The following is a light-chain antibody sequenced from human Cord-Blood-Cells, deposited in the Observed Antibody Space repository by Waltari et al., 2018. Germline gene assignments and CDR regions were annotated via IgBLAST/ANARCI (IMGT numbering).Light chain of an antibody. Sequence: QSALTQPASVSGSPGQSITISCPGTSSDVGSYNLVSWYQQHPGKAPKLMIYEGSTRPSGVSNRFSGSKSGNTASLTISGLQAEDEADYYCCSYAGSSTFGVVFGGGTKLTVL. V-gene: IGLV2-23*03. CDR2: EGS. CDR1: SSDVGSYNL. J-gene: IGLJ2*01. CDR3: CSYAGSSTFGVV.